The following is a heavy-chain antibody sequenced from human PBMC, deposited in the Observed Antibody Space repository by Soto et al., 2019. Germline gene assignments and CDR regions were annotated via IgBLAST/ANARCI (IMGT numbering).Heavy chain of an antibody. V-gene: IGHV1-18*01. CDR2: ISAHNGNT. D-gene: IGHD1-1*01. CDR3: ARGRYGDY. Sequence: QVHLVQSGAEVKKPGASVKVSCKASGYTFTSYGITWVRQAPGQGLEWMGWISAHNGNTDYAQKLQGRVIVTRATSTSTAYMELIILRSDDTAVYYCARGRYGDYWGQRALVTVSS. CDR1: GYTFTSYG. J-gene: IGHJ4*02.